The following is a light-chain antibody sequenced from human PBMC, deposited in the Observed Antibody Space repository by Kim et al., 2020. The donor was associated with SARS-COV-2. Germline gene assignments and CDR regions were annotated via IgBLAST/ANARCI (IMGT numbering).Light chain of an antibody. CDR1: NLDIGLQDF. V-gene: IGLV2-14*03. CDR2: DVR. Sequence: QSITIYCTGTNLDIGLQDFVSWYQQRPGKAPKLMIYDVRQRPSGVSNRFSGSKSDNTASLTISGLQPEDEADYYCCSYRTTTTLLVFGGGTKLTVL. J-gene: IGLJ3*02. CDR3: CSYRTTTTLLV.